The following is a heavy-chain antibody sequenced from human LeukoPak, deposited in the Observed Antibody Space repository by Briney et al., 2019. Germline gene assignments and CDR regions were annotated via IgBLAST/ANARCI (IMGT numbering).Heavy chain of an antibody. Sequence: GGSLRLSCAASGFTFSSYAMHWVRQAPGKGLEWVAIISYDGSNKYYADSVKGRFTISRDNSKNTLYLQINSLRAEDTAVYYCASGIAARPDWFGPWGQGTRVTVSS. J-gene: IGHJ5*02. CDR3: ASGIAARPDWFGP. CDR1: GFTFSSYA. D-gene: IGHD6-6*01. CDR2: ISYDGSNK. V-gene: IGHV3-30-3*01.